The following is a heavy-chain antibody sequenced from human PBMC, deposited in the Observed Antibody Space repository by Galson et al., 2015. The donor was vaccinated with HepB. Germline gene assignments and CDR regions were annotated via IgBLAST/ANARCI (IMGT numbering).Heavy chain of an antibody. J-gene: IGHJ3*01. CDR3: GRDTRSLGALDV. D-gene: IGHD3-16*01. Sequence: LRLSCAASGFTVSNNYMTWVRQAPGKGLEWVSVIYSGGSTYYADSVKGRFTISRDNSKSTLYLQMSSLRAEDTAVYYCGRDTRSLGALDVWGQGTMVTVSS. CDR2: IYSGGST. V-gene: IGHV3-53*01. CDR1: GFTVSNNY.